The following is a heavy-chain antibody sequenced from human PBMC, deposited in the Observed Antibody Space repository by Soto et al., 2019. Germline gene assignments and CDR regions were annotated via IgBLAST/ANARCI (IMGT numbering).Heavy chain of an antibody. CDR1: GYTFTNYG. CDR3: ARPLVKAVNRGGLGAQNWFEP. V-gene: IGHV1-18*01. D-gene: IGHD3-16*02. Sequence: QVYLVQSGAEVRKPGASVNVSCNASGYTFTNYGVAWVRQAPGHWLAWLGWISGYNGNTTYAQKFQGRVTMTRDTARITACIKLKTHPADDTASDVGARPLVKAVNRGGLGAQNWFEPSVPVTLVNFSS. CDR2: ISGYNGNT. J-gene: IGHJ5*02.